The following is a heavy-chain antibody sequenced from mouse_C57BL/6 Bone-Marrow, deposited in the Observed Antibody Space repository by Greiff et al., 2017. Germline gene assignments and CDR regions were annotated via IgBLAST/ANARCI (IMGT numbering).Heavy chain of an antibody. CDR3: ARSPFITTGGYAMDY. V-gene: IGHV1-69*01. D-gene: IGHD1-1*01. J-gene: IGHJ4*01. CDR2: IDPSDSYT. Sequence: QVQLQQSGAELVMPGASVKLSCKASGYTFTSYWLHWVKQRPGRGLEWIGEIDPSDSYTNYNQKFKGKSTLTVDKSSRTAYMQLSSLTSVDSAVYYCARSPFITTGGYAMDYWGQGTSVTVSS. CDR1: GYTFTSYW.